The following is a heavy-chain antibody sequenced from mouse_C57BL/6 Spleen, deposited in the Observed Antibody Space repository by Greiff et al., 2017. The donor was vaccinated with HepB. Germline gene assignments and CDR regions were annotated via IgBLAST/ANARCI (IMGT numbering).Heavy chain of an antibody. CDR2: INPNNGGT. Sequence: EVKLMESGPELVKPGASVKIPCKASGYTFTDYNMDWVKQSHGKSLEWIGDINPNNGGTIYNQKFKGKATLTVDKSSSTAYMELRSLTSEDTAVYYCARGKAAMDYWGQGTSVTVSS. J-gene: IGHJ4*01. CDR3: ARGKAAMDY. V-gene: IGHV1-18*01. CDR1: GYTFTDYN.